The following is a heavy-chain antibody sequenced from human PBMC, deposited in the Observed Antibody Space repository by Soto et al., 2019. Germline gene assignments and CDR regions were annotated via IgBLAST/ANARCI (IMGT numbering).Heavy chain of an antibody. CDR2: ITRSGVTT. CDR1: GFTFSNYG. D-gene: IGHD3-10*01. V-gene: IGHV3-23*01. J-gene: IGHJ4*02. CDR3: AKAMSNYFGSGHYYRADY. Sequence: GGSLRLSCAASGFTFSNYGMIWVRQAQGKGLEWVSAITRSGVTTYHADSVQGRSTISRDNSENPLYLQMNSLRADGTAVYYWAKAMSNYFGSGHYYRADYWAQGTVLSVSS.